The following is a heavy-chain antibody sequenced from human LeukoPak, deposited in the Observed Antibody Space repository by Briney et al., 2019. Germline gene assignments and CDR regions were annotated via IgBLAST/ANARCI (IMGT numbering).Heavy chain of an antibody. J-gene: IGHJ6*04. V-gene: IGHV3-30*04. CDR3: ASTTYNWNDAYYYGMDV. D-gene: IGHD1-1*01. CDR1: GFTFSSYA. CDR2: ISYDGSNK. Sequence: PGGSLRLSCAASGFTFSSYAMHWVRQAPGKGLEWVAVISYDGSNKYYADSVKGRFTISRDNSKNTLYLQMNSLRAEDTAVYYCASTTYNWNDAYYYGMDVWGKGTTVTVSS.